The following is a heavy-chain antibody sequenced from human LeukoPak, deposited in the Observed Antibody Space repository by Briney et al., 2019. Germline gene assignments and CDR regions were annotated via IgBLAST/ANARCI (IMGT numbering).Heavy chain of an antibody. D-gene: IGHD2-21*02. V-gene: IGHV3-21*05. CDR2: ISGSSTYI. J-gene: IGHJ4*02. Sequence: PGGSLRLSCAASGFTFSSYSMFWVRQAPGKGLEWVSYISGSSTYINHADSVKGRFTVSRDNAKNSLYLQMNSLRDEDTAVYYCARYWAATASYLDNWGQGILVTVSS. CDR3: ARYWAATASYLDN. CDR1: GFTFSSYS.